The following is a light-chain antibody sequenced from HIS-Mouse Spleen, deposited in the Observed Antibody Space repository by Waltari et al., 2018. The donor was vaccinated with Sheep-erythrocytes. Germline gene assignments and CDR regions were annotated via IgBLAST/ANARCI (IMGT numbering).Light chain of an antibody. V-gene: IGLV2-11*01. CDR1: SSDVGGYNY. J-gene: IGLJ1*01. CDR3: CSYAGSYNHV. CDR2: DVS. Sequence: QSALTQPRSVSGSPGQSVTISCTGTSSDVGGYNYVSWYQQHPGKAPKLMIYDVSKRPSGGPDRFSGSKSSNTASLTISGLQADDEADYYCCSYAGSYNHVFATGTKVTVL.